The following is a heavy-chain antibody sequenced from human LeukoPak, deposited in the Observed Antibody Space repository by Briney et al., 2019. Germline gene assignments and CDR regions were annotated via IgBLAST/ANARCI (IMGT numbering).Heavy chain of an antibody. J-gene: IGHJ4*02. D-gene: IGHD6-13*01. CDR3: ARVAAVKGSDY. CDR2: INHSGST. CDR1: GGSISSGGYY. V-gene: IGHV4-30-2*01. Sequence: SQTLSLTCAVSGGSISSGGYYWSWIRQPPGKGLEWIGEINHSGSTNYNPSLKSRVTISVDTSKNQFSLKLSSVTAADTAVYYCARVAAVKGSDYWGQGTLVTVSS.